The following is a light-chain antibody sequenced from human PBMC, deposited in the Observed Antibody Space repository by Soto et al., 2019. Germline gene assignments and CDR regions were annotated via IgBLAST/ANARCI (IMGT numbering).Light chain of an antibody. Sequence: EIVLTQSPATLSLYPGERATLSCRASQSVSSYLAWYQQKPGQAPRLLIYDASNRATGIPARFSGSGSGTDFTLTISSLEPEDFAVYYCQQRSNWLWTFGQGTKVEMK. J-gene: IGKJ1*01. V-gene: IGKV3-11*01. CDR3: QQRSNWLWT. CDR2: DAS. CDR1: QSVSSY.